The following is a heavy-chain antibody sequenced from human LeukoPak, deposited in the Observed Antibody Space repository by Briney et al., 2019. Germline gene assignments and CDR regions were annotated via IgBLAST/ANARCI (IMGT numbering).Heavy chain of an antibody. Sequence: PGGSLRLSCAASGFTFSSYWMHWVRQAPGKGLVWVSRINSDGSSTSYADSVKGRSTIFRDNAKNTLYLQMNSLRAEDTAVYYCARDYRYDAFDIWGQGTMVTVSS. CDR3: ARDYRYDAFDI. V-gene: IGHV3-74*01. J-gene: IGHJ3*02. D-gene: IGHD4-11*01. CDR1: GFTFSSYW. CDR2: INSDGSST.